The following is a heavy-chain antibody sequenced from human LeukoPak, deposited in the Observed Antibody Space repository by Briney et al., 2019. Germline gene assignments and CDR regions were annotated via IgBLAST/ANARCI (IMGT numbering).Heavy chain of an antibody. CDR1: GFTFSSYG. CDR2: ISYDGSNK. D-gene: IGHD2-2*01. Sequence: PGRSLRLSCAASGFTFSSYGMHWVRQAPRKGLEWVAVISYDGSNKYYADSVKGRFTISRDNSKNTLYLQMNSLRAEDTAVYYCAKDDCSSTSCYVDYYGMDVWGQGTTVTVSS. CDR3: AKDDCSSTSCYVDYYGMDV. J-gene: IGHJ6*02. V-gene: IGHV3-30*18.